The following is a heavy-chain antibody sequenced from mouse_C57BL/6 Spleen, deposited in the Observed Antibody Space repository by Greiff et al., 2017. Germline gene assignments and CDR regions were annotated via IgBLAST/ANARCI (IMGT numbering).Heavy chain of an antibody. D-gene: IGHD1-1*01. J-gene: IGHJ4*01. CDR2: IDPSDSYT. CDR3: ARGYYGSSYAMDY. CDR1: GYTFTRYW. V-gene: IGHV1-50*01. Sequence: QVQLQQPGAELVKPGASVKLSCKASGYTFTRYWMQWVKQRPGQGLEWIGEIDPSDSYTNYNQKFKGKATLTVDPASSTAYMQLSSLTSEDSAVYDCARGYYGSSYAMDYWGQGTSVTVSS.